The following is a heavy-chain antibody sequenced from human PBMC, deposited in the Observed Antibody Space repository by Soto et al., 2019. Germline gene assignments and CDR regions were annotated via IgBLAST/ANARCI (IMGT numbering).Heavy chain of an antibody. CDR3: ARGRGYSYGLDP. J-gene: IGHJ5*02. Sequence: QVKLQESGPGLVKPSQTLSLTCTVSGDSISSANNYWSWIRQPPGEGLEWIGFISYSGTTSYSPSLKSRLAISLDTSKNQFSLSLTSVTAADTAVYYCARGRGYSYGLDPWGQGTLVTVSS. D-gene: IGHD5-12*01. V-gene: IGHV4-30-4*01. CDR1: GDSISSANNY. CDR2: ISYSGTT.